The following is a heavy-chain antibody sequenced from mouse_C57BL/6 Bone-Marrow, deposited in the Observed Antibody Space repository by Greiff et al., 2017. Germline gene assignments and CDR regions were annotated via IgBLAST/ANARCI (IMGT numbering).Heavy chain of an antibody. CDR3: ARRSNYAAY. Sequence: QVQLQQSGAELARPGASVKLSCKASGYTFTSYGISWVKQRTGQGLEWIGEIYPRSGNTYYNEKFKGKATLTADKSSSTAYMELRSLTSEDSAVYFCARRSNYAAYWGQGTLVTVSA. CDR1: GYTFTSYG. D-gene: IGHD2-5*01. CDR2: IYPRSGNT. V-gene: IGHV1-81*01. J-gene: IGHJ3*01.